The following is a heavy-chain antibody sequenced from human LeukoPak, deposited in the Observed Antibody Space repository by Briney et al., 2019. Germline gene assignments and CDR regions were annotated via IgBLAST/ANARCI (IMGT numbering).Heavy chain of an antibody. Sequence: SETLSLTCTVSGGSISSYYWSWIRQPAGKGLEWIGRIYTSGSTNYNPSLKSRVTMSVDTSKNQFSLKLSSVTAADTAVYYYARDRRAARLLYAFDIWGQGTMVTVSS. V-gene: IGHV4-4*07. J-gene: IGHJ3*02. CDR3: ARDRRAARLLYAFDI. CDR2: IYTSGST. D-gene: IGHD6-6*01. CDR1: GGSISSYY.